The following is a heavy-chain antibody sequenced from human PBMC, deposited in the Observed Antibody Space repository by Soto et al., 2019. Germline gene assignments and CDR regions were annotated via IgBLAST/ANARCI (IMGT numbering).Heavy chain of an antibody. CDR2: IYYSGST. Sequence: QVPLQESGPGLVKPSETLSLTCTVSGGSISSYYWSWIRQPPGKGLEWIGYIYYSGSTNYNPSLKSRVTISVDTSKNQFSLKLSSVTAADTAVYYCARRYGGNLDYWGQGTLVTVSS. V-gene: IGHV4-59*08. J-gene: IGHJ4*02. CDR3: ARRYGGNLDY. D-gene: IGHD1-26*01. CDR1: GGSISSYY.